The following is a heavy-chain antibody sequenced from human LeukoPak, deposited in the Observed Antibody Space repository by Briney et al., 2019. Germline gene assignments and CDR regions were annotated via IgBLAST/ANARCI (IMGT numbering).Heavy chain of an antibody. D-gene: IGHD5-18*01. Sequence: SETLSLTCDVSGVSINTCCYYWTWIRQPPGKGLEWIGYNYYSGSTRYNSSLRSRLTISLDSSKNQFSLRLTSVTAADTAVYYCARGRSYGFDFDSWGPGTLDLVSS. CDR1: GVSINTCCYY. CDR2: NYYSGST. CDR3: ARGRSYGFDFDS. V-gene: IGHV4-61*01. J-gene: IGHJ4*02.